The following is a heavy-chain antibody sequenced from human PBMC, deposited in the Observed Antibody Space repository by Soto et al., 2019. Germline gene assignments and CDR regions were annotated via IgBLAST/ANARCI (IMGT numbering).Heavy chain of an antibody. CDR1: GFPFISYA. V-gene: IGHV3-23*01. CDR3: AKDPRGGWYNLGWFDS. D-gene: IGHD6-19*01. J-gene: IGHJ5*01. CDR2: ISGSGGNT. Sequence: EVQLLESGGGLAQPGGSLRLSCATSGFPFISYAMSWVRQAPGRGLEWVSTISGSGGNTYYADAVKGRFTITSDSSKNTVYLQMKGLRVDDTATYYCAKDPRGGWYNLGWFDSWGRGTLVTVSS.